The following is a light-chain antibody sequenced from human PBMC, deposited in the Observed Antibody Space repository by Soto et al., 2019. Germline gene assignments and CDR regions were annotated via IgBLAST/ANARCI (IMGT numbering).Light chain of an antibody. J-gene: IGKJ2*01. Sequence: DIEMTQSPSSLSASVGDRVTIACRASQSIDTYLHWYQQKPGEAPRLLIYAASSLQTGVPSRFSRSGSGADFILTISPLQPEDYATYCCQQSYTSPRTFGQGTKVEIK. CDR1: QSIDTY. V-gene: IGKV1-39*01. CDR3: QQSYTSPRT. CDR2: AAS.